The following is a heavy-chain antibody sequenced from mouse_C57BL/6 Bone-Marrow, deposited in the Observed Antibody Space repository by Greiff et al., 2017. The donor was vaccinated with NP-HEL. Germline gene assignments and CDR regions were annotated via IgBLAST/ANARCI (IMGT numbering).Heavy chain of an antibody. V-gene: IGHV2-2*01. J-gene: IGHJ4*01. CDR3: ASYYGSSHIYAMDY. CDR2: IWSGGST. D-gene: IGHD1-1*01. CDR1: GFSLTSYG. Sequence: VKLMESGPGLVQPSQSLSITCTVSGFSLTSYGVHWVRQSPGKGLEWLGVIWSGGSTDYNAAFISRLSISKDNSKSQVFFKMNSLQADDTAIYYCASYYGSSHIYAMDYWGQGTSVTVSS.